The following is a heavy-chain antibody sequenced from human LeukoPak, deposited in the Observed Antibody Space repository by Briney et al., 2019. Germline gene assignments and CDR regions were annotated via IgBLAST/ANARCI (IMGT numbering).Heavy chain of an antibody. D-gene: IGHD1-1*01. CDR1: GYTFTGYY. CDR3: ARWKSLGELERRSADAFDI. CDR2: INPNSGGT. Sequence: ASVKVSCKASGYTFTGYYKHWVRQAPGQGLEWMGRINPNSGGTNYAQKFQGRVTMTRDTSISTAYMELSRLRSDDTAVYYCARWKSLGELERRSADAFDIWGQGTMVTVSS. V-gene: IGHV1-2*06. J-gene: IGHJ3*02.